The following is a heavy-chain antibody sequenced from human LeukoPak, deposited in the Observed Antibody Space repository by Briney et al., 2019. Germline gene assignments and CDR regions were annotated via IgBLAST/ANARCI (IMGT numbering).Heavy chain of an antibody. D-gene: IGHD4-11*01. CDR1: GGTFSSYA. CDR3: ARDDYSTPAAFDI. J-gene: IGHJ3*02. CDR2: IIPIFGTA. Sequence: SVKVSCKASGGTFSSYAISWVRQAPGQGLEWMGGIIPIFGTANYAQKFQGRVTITADESTSTAYMELSSLRSEDTAVYYCARDDYSTPAAFDIWGQGTMVTVSS. V-gene: IGHV1-69*13.